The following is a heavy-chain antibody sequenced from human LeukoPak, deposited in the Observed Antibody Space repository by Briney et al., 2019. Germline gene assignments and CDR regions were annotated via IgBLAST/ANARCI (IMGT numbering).Heavy chain of an antibody. D-gene: IGHD6-13*01. CDR2: IYYSGST. CDR1: GGSISSGDYY. J-gene: IGHJ5*02. CDR3: ARDCGDSSSWYSGHWFDP. Sequence: SETLSLTCTVSGGSISSGDYYWSWIRQPPGKGLEWIGYIYYSGSTYYNPSLKSRVTISVDTSKNQFSLKLSSVTAADTAVYYCARDCGDSSSWYSGHWFDPWGQGTPVTVSS. V-gene: IGHV4-30-4*01.